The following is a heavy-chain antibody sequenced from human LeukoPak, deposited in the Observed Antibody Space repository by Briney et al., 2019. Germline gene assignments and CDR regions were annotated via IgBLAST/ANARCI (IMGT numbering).Heavy chain of an antibody. V-gene: IGHV4-59*01. Sequence: SETLSLTCTVSGGSISSYYWSWIRQPPGKGLEWIGYIYYSGSTNYNPSLKSRVTISVDTSKNQFSLKLSSVTAADTAVYYCARELAAAGTNRYYYYYYGMDVWGQGTTVTVSS. CDR3: ARELAAAGTNRYYYYYYGMDV. J-gene: IGHJ6*02. CDR1: GGSISSYY. CDR2: IYYSGST. D-gene: IGHD6-13*01.